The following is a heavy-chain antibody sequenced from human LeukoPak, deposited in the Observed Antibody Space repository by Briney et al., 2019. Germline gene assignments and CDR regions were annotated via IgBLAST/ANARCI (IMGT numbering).Heavy chain of an antibody. CDR3: ARGLRFLEWLPYYYYYGMDV. D-gene: IGHD3-3*01. V-gene: IGHV4-34*01. Sequence: PSETLSLTCAVYGGSLSGYYWSWIRQPPGKGLEWIGEINHSGSTNNNPSLKSRVTISVDTSKNQFSLKLSSVTAADTAVYYCARGLRFLEWLPYYYYYGMDVWGQGTTVTVSS. CDR1: GGSLSGYY. J-gene: IGHJ6*02. CDR2: INHSGST.